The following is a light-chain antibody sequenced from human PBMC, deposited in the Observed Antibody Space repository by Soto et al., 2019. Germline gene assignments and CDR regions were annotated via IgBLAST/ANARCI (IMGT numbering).Light chain of an antibody. CDR2: DVS. CDR3: SSYTSSTTSVL. Sequence: QSALTQPASVSGSPGQSITISCTGTSSDFGSYNYVSWYQHRPGKAPKLMIYDVSNRPSGVSNRFSGSKSDNTASLTISGLQAEDEADYYCSSYTSSTTSVLFGGGTKVTVL. V-gene: IGLV2-14*03. J-gene: IGLJ2*01. CDR1: SSDFGSYNY.